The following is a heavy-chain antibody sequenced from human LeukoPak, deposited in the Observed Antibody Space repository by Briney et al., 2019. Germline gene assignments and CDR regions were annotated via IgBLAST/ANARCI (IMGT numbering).Heavy chain of an antibody. CDR2: IYYSGST. J-gene: IGHJ4*02. CDR3: AVDYGGKLSFDY. V-gene: IGHV4-39*07. Sequence: SETLSLTCTVSGGSISSSSYYWGWIRQPPGKGLEWIGSIYYSGSTYYNPSLKSRVTISVDTSKNQFSLKLSSVTAADTAVYYCAVDYGGKLSFDYWGQGTLVTVSS. CDR1: GGSISSSSYY. D-gene: IGHD4-23*01.